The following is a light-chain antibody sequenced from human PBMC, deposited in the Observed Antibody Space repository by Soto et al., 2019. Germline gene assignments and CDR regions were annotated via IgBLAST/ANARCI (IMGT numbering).Light chain of an antibody. CDR3: AAWDDSLSGWV. V-gene: IGLV1-47*02. J-gene: IGLJ3*02. CDR2: SNN. CDR1: SSNIGSNY. Sequence: SVLTQPPSASGTPGQRVTISCSGSSSNIGSNYVFWYQQLPGTAPKLLIYSNNQRPSGVPDRFSGFESGTSASLAISGLRSDDEADYYCAAWDDSLSGWVFGGGTKLTVL.